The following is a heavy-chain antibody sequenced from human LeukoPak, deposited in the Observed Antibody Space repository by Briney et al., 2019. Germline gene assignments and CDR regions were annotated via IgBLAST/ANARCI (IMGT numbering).Heavy chain of an antibody. CDR2: ISGSGGTT. Sequence: PGGSLRLSCAASGFTFSTYAMSWVRQAPGKGLEWVSGISGSGGTTYYADSVKGRFTISRDNSKNTLYLQMNSLRAEDTAVYYCARDGGYSYGFDIWGQGTMVTVSS. V-gene: IGHV3-23*01. CDR1: GFTFSTYA. D-gene: IGHD5-18*01. J-gene: IGHJ3*02. CDR3: ARDGGYSYGFDI.